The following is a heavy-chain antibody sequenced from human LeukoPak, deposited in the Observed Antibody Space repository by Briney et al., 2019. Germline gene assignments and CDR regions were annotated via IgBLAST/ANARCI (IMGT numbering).Heavy chain of an antibody. CDR2: IYHSGTT. V-gene: IGHV4-30-2*01. CDR3: ATGGVAAAADVFDY. J-gene: IGHJ4*02. CDR1: GGSLSGGGYY. Sequence: PSETLSLTCTVSGGSLSGGGYYWSWIRQPPGKGLEWIGYIYHSGTTYYNSSLRSRVTISVDRSKNQFSLKLSSVTAADTAVYYCATGGVAAAADVFDYWGQGTLVTVSS. D-gene: IGHD6-13*01.